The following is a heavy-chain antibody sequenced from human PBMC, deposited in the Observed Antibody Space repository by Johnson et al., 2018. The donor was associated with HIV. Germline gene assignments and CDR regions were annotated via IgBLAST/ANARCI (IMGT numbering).Heavy chain of an antibody. Sequence: QVQLVESGGGVVQPGKSLRLSCAASGFTFSSYGMHWVRQAAGKGLEWVSVIYSGGSTYYADSVKGRFTISRDNSKNTLYLQMNSLKTEDTAIYSCTTDLAAVGSGAFDIWGQGTMVTVSS. J-gene: IGHJ3*02. D-gene: IGHD6-13*01. CDR3: TTDLAAVGSGAFDI. CDR2: IYSGGST. V-gene: IGHV3-NL1*01. CDR1: GFTFSSYG.